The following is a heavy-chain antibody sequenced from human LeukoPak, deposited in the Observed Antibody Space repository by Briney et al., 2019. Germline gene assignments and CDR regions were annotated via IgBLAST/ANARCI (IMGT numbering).Heavy chain of an antibody. CDR2: IYYSGST. D-gene: IGHD6-19*01. Sequence: SKTLSLTCTVSGGSISSSSYYWGWIRQPPGKGLEWIGSIYYSGSTYYNPSLKSRVTISVDTSKNQFSLKLSSVTAADTAVYYCARDSLAVAGTDYWGQGTLVTVSS. V-gene: IGHV4-39*07. CDR1: GGSISSSSYY. CDR3: ARDSLAVAGTDY. J-gene: IGHJ4*02.